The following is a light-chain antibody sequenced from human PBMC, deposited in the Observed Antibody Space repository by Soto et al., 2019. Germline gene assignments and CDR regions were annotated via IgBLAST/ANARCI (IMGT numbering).Light chain of an antibody. J-gene: IGLJ2*01. V-gene: IGLV1-40*01. CDR3: QSYDKTLSPSVV. CDR2: GNT. CDR1: SSNIGADFD. Sequence: QPVLTQPPSVSGAPGQTVTISCTGSSSNIGADFDVHWYQHLPGKAPRLLINGNTNRPSGVPDRFSGSKSGTSASLAITGLQPEDEADYYCQSYDKTLSPSVVFGGGTKLTVL.